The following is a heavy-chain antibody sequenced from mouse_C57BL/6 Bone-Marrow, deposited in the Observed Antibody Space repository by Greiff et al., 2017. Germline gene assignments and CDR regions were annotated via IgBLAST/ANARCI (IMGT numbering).Heavy chain of an antibody. CDR2: IDPEIGDT. V-gene: IGHV14-4*01. J-gene: IGHJ2*01. Sequence: EVQLQQPGTELVKPGASVKLSCKASGYTFTSYWMHWVKQRPGQGLEWIGWIDPEIGDTEYASQFQGKATLTSDTSSNTAYLQLSSLTSEDTAVYYCSSFEGNYVDVWGQGTPLTVAS. CDR1: GYTFTSYW. CDR3: SSFEGNYVDV.